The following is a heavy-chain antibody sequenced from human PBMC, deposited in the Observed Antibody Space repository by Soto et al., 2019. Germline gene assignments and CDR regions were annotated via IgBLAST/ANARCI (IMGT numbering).Heavy chain of an antibody. CDR2: ISSSSSTI. J-gene: IGHJ3*02. V-gene: IGHV3-48*01. CDR3: ARGSMVRGVINAFDI. Sequence: PGGSLRLSCAASGGNFSSYSMNWVRQAPGKGLEWVSYISSSSSTIYYADSVKGRFTISRDNAKNSLYLQMNSLRAEDTAVYYCARGSMVRGVINAFDIWGQGTMVTVSS. CDR1: GGNFSSYS. D-gene: IGHD3-10*01.